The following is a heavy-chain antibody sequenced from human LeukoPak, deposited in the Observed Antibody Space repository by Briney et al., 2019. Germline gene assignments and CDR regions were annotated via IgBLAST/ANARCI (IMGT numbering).Heavy chain of an antibody. D-gene: IGHD1-26*01. CDR1: GFTFDHFG. Sequence: PGGSLRLSCTASGFTFDHFGMSWVRQAPGKGLEWASAVTGSATTTSYADSVKGRFTVSRDNSQSLLSLQMDSLGAEDTAIYYCVKHARVGTSTAFEVWGQGTLVTVSS. V-gene: IGHV3-23*01. J-gene: IGHJ3*01. CDR3: VKHARVGTSTAFEV. CDR2: VTGSATTT.